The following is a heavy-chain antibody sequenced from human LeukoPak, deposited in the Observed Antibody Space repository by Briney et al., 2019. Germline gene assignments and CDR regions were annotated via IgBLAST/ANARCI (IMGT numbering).Heavy chain of an antibody. V-gene: IGHV4-59*01. CDR1: GGSISSYY. J-gene: IGHJ6*03. CDR2: IYYSGST. CDR3: ARESRDYYYYYMDV. Sequence: PSETLSLTCTVSGGSISSYYWSWIRQPPGKGLEWIGYIYYSGSTNYNPPLKSRVTISVDTSKNQFSLKLSSVTAADTAVYYCARESRDYYYYYMDVWGKGTTVTVSS. D-gene: IGHD5-24*01.